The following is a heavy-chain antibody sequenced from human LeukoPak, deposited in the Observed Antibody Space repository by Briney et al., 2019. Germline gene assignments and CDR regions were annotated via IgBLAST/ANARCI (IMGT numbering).Heavy chain of an antibody. Sequence: ASVKVSCKVSGYALTELSMHWVRQAPGKGLERMGGFDPEDGETIYAQKFQGRVTMTEDTSTDTAYMELSSLRSEDTAVYYCATDQGVGATNYYYYGMDVWGQGTTVTVSS. V-gene: IGHV1-24*01. D-gene: IGHD1-26*01. CDR1: GYALTELS. CDR3: ATDQGVGATNYYYYGMDV. CDR2: FDPEDGET. J-gene: IGHJ6*02.